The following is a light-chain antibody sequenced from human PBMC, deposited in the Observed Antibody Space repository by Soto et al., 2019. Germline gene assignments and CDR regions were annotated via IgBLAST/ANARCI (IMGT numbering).Light chain of an antibody. J-gene: IGLJ2*01. CDR1: SSDVGAYDY. V-gene: IGLV2-14*03. CDR3: TSYTSTTTVI. CDR2: DVS. Sequence: QSALTQPASVSGSPGQSIIISCSGTSSDVGAYDYVSWFQHHPGNAPKLMIFDVSHRPPGVSDRFSGSKSGNTASLTISGLQAEDEATYYCTSYTSTTTVIFGGGTQLTVL.